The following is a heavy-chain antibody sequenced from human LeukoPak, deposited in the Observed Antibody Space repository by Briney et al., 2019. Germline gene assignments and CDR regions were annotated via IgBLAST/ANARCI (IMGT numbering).Heavy chain of an antibody. J-gene: IGHJ4*02. V-gene: IGHV4-34*01. CDR1: GGSFNGYH. CDR2: INDSGSP. D-gene: IGHD3-9*01. CDR3: ARELLNFNPAGY. Sequence: SETLSLTCEVNGGSFNGYHWTWIRQSPGKGLEWIGEINDSGSPIYSPSLRSRLTISVDTSKNQFSVTLTSVTVADTAVYYCARELLNFNPAGYWGQGTLVTVSS.